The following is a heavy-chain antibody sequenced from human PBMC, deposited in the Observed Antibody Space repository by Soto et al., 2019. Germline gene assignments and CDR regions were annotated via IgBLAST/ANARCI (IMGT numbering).Heavy chain of an antibody. V-gene: IGHV3-30*03. J-gene: IGHJ4*02. D-gene: IGHD6-19*01. CDR2: VSHDGRNT. CDR3: ATGGRQWLVTSGFNY. Sequence: VQLVESGGGVVQPGRSLRLSCAASGFTFSDYAMHWVRQAPGKGLGWVAVVSHDGRNTHYADSVKGRFTISRDSSKNTVSPEMTSLGAADTAVYYCATGGRQWLVTSGFNYWGQGALVTVSS. CDR1: GFTFSDYA.